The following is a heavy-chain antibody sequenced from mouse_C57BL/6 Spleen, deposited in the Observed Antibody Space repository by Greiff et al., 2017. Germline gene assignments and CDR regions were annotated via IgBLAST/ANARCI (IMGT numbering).Heavy chain of an antibody. CDR1: GFTFSDYG. Sequence: EVKLMESGGGLVKPGGSLKLSCAASGFTFSDYGMHWVRQAPEKGLEWVAYINSGSSTIYYADTVKGRFTISRDNAKNTLFLQMTSLRSEDTAMYYCALYYDYLGYWGQGTTLTVSS. CDR2: INSGSSTI. J-gene: IGHJ2*01. V-gene: IGHV5-17*01. D-gene: IGHD2-4*01. CDR3: ALYYDYLGY.